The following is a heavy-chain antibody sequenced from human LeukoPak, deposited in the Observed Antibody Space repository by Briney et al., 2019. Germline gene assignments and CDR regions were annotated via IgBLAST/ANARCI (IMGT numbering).Heavy chain of an antibody. CDR3: ARDKGYYGDYAVGY. V-gene: IGHV1-18*01. D-gene: IGHD4-17*01. J-gene: IGHJ4*02. Sequence: ASVKVSCKASGYTFTSYGISWVRQAPGQGLEWMGWISAYNGNTNYAQKLQGRVTMTTDTSTSTAYMELRSLRPDDTAVYYCARDKGYYGDYAVGYWGQGTLVTVSS. CDR1: GYTFTSYG. CDR2: ISAYNGNT.